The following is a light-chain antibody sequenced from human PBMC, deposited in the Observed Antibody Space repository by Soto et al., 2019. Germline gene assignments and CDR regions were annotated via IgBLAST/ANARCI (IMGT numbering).Light chain of an antibody. CDR2: ATS. Sequence: DIQMTQSPSSLPASVGDRVTITCRASQGISNYLAWYQQKPGKVPKLLIYATSTLQSGVPSRVSGSGSGTDFNLRINGLQPEDVATYYCQKYNSAPPLTLGTGTKVNIK. CDR3: QKYNSAPPLT. J-gene: IGKJ3*01. CDR1: QGISNY. V-gene: IGKV1-27*01.